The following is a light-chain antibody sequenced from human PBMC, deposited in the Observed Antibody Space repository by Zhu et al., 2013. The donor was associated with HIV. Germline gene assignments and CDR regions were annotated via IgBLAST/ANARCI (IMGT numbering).Light chain of an antibody. Sequence: DIQMTQSPSTLSASVGDRVTITCRASQSISSWLAWYQQKPGKAPELLIFAASNLQSGVPSRFSGSGSGTDFTLTISSLQPEDFATYYCQQSYSMPLTFGGGTKVEIK. CDR1: QSISSW. CDR3: QQSYSMPLT. CDR2: AAS. V-gene: IGKV1-39*01. J-gene: IGKJ4*01.